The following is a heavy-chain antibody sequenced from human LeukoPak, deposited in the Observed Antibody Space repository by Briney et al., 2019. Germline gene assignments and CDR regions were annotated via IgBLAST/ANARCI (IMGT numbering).Heavy chain of an antibody. CDR3: ARRLLSPNYYGSGRYYPKTQTFDY. V-gene: IGHV4-34*01. Sequence: SETLSLTCAVYGGSFSGYYWSWIRQPPGKGLEWIGEINHSGSTNYNPSLKSRVTISVDTSKNQFSLKLSSVTAADTAVYYCARRLLSPNYYGSGRYYPKTQTFDYWGQGTLVTVSS. CDR1: GGSFSGYY. J-gene: IGHJ4*02. CDR2: INHSGST. D-gene: IGHD3-10*01.